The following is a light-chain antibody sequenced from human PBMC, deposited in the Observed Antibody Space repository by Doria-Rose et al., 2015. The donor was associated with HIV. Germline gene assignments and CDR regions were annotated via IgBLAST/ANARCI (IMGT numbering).Light chain of an antibody. V-gene: IGLV1-40*01. J-gene: IGLJ1*01. Sequence: QTVVTQEPSVSEAPGQRVTISCTGSSSNIGAGYDVHWYQQLPGTAPKLLIYGNINRPSGVPDRISGSKSGTSASLAITGLQAEDEADYYCQSYDSSLSGYVFETGTKVTVL. CDR3: QSYDSSLSGYV. CDR1: SSNIGAGYD. CDR2: GNI.